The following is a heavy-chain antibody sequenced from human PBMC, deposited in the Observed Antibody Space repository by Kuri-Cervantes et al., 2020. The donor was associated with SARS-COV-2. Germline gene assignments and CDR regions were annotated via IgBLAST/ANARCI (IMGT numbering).Heavy chain of an antibody. CDR1: GFTFSSYS. D-gene: IGHD2-21*01. CDR2: ISSSGSTI. V-gene: IGHV3-48*04. J-gene: IGHJ6*03. CDR3: ARVAGEGPIYYYYMDV. Sequence: GESLKISCAASGFTFSSYSMNWVRQAPGKGLEWVSYISSSGSTIYYADSVKGRFTISKESGENSLYLHMNSLRGDDTAVYYCARVAGEGPIYYYYMDVWGKGTTVTVSS.